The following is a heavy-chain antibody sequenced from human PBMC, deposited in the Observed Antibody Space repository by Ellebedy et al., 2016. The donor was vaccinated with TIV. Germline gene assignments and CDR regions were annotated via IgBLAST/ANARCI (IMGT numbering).Heavy chain of an antibody. J-gene: IGHJ4*02. CDR3: AREMRPYSSGWPFDY. V-gene: IGHV3-30-3*01. D-gene: IGHD6-19*01. Sequence: GGSLRLSXAASGFTFSSYAMHWVRQAPAKGLEWVAVISYDGSNKYYADSVKGRFTISRDNSKNTLYLQMNSLRAEDTAVYYCAREMRPYSSGWPFDYWGQGTLVTVSS. CDR2: ISYDGSNK. CDR1: GFTFSSYA.